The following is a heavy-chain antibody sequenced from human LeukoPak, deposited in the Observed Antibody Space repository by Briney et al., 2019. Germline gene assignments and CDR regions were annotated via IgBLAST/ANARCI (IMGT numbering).Heavy chain of an antibody. CDR2: INQDGSQK. Sequence: GGSLRLSCAVSGFTFSSYWMSWFRQAPGKGLEWVANINQDGSQKFSVDSVKGRFTISRDNAKNSLPLQMNSLRVEDTAVYYCARDWFDGDYDRFDYWGQGTLATVSS. V-gene: IGHV3-7*03. J-gene: IGHJ4*02. D-gene: IGHD4-17*01. CDR1: GFTFSSYW. CDR3: ARDWFDGDYDRFDY.